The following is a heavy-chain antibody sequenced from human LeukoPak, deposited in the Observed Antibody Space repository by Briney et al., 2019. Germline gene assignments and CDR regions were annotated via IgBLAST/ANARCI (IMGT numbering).Heavy chain of an antibody. CDR2: INSEGTT. CDR3: ARAVESNGRNALDY. Sequence: PGGSLRLSCAASGFTLSNYWMHWVRQAPGKGLVWVSRINSEGTTSYTDPVKGRFTISRDDAKNTLFLQMDSLRAEDTAVYYCARAVESNGRNALDYWGQGTLVTVFS. V-gene: IGHV3-74*01. D-gene: IGHD4-23*01. J-gene: IGHJ4*02. CDR1: GFTLSNYW.